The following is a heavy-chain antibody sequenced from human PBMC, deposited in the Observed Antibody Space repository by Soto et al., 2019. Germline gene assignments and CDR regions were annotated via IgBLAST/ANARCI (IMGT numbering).Heavy chain of an antibody. V-gene: IGHV3-74*01. D-gene: IGHD4-17*01. Sequence: EVQLVESGGGLVQPGGSLRVSCATSGFTFRSGRIHWVRQAPGKGLEWVSRIDTDGGGTSYADSVKGRFTISTDNAENTVYLQTNGLRVEDTAVYYCATVFDVWGQGTLVTVSS. CDR1: GFTFRSGR. CDR2: IDTDGGGT. CDR3: ATVFDV. J-gene: IGHJ4*02.